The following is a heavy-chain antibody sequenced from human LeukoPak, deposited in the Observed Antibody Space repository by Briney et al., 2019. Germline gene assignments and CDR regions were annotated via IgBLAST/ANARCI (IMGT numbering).Heavy chain of an antibody. Sequence: GGSLRLSCAASGFAFSSYAMHWVRQAPGKGLEWVAVISYDGSNKYYADSVKGRFTISRDNSKNTLYLQMNSLRAEDTAVYYCARDVRIAAAGTIYYYMDVWGKGTTVTVSS. J-gene: IGHJ6*03. CDR2: ISYDGSNK. CDR3: ARDVRIAAAGTIYYYMDV. D-gene: IGHD6-13*01. CDR1: GFAFSSYA. V-gene: IGHV3-30-3*01.